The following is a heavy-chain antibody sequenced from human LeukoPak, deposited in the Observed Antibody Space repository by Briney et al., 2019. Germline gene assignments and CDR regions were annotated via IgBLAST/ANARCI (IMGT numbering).Heavy chain of an antibody. CDR1: GFTFSSYG. CDR2: ISGSGGST. Sequence: GGSLRLSCAASGFTFSSYGMSWVRQAPGKGLEWVSAISGSGGSTYYADSVKGRFTISRDNSKNTLYLQMNSLRAEDTAVYYCAKVPLTFGGVIDWFDPWGQGTLVTVSS. J-gene: IGHJ5*02. D-gene: IGHD3-16*02. V-gene: IGHV3-23*01. CDR3: AKVPLTFGGVIDWFDP.